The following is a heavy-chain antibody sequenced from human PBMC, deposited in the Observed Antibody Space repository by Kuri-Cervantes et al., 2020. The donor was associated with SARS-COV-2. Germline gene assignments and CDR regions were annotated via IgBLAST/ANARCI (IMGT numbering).Heavy chain of an antibody. J-gene: IGHJ4*02. D-gene: IGHD3-10*01. Sequence: GGSLRLSCAASGFTFSSHCMNWVRQAPGKGLEWVSSISSSSSYIYYADSVKGRFTISRDNAKNSLYLQMNSLRAEDTAVYYCARDTGDDFDYWGQGTLVTVSS. V-gene: IGHV3-21*01. CDR3: ARDTGDDFDY. CDR2: ISSSSSYI. CDR1: GFTFSSHC.